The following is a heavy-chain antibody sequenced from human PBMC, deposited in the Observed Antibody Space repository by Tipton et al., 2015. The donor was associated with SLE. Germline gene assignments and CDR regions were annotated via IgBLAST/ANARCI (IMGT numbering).Heavy chain of an antibody. CDR3: ARMIDMEQQLVQSAYWYFDL. J-gene: IGHJ2*01. D-gene: IGHD6-13*01. V-gene: IGHV4-34*01. CDR2: INHSGST. CDR1: GGSFSGYY. Sequence: TLSLTCAVYGGSFSGYYWSWIRRPPGKGLEWIGEINHSGSTNYNPSLKSRVTISVGTSKNQFSLKLSSVTAADTAVYYCARMIDMEQQLVQSAYWYFDLWGRGTLVTVSS.